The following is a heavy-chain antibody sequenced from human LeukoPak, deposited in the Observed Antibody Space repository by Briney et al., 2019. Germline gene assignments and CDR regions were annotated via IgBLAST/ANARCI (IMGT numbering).Heavy chain of an antibody. J-gene: IGHJ4*02. CDR3: ASTSGYENLFDY. D-gene: IGHD5-12*01. CDR2: IYPGASDT. CDR1: GSSFTSYW. Sequence: GESLKISFKGSGSSFTSYWIGWVRPRPGKGVERRGIIYPGASDTRYSPSFQGQVTISADKSISTAYLQWSSLKASDTAMHYCASTSGYENLFDYWGQGTLVTVSS. V-gene: IGHV5-51*01.